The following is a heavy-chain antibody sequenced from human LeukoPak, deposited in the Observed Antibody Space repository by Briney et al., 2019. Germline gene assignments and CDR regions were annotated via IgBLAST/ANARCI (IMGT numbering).Heavy chain of an antibody. CDR3: ARDSGRSSGYYFDY. CDR2: IYTSGST. CDR1: GGSISSYY. Sequence: SETLSLTCTVSGGSISSYYWSWIRQPAGKGLEWIGRIYTSGSTNYNPSLKSRVTMSVDTPKNQFSLKLSSVTAADTAVYYCARDSGRSSGYYFDYWGQGTLVTVSS. J-gene: IGHJ4*02. V-gene: IGHV4-4*07. D-gene: IGHD3-22*01.